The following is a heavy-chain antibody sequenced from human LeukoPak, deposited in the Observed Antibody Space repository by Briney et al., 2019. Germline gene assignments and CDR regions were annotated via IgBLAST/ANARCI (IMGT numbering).Heavy chain of an antibody. D-gene: IGHD6-19*01. V-gene: IGHV1-18*01. Sequence: ASVKVSCKASGYTFTSYGISWVRQAPGQGLEWMGWISAYNGNTNYAQKLQGRVTTTTDTSTSTAYMELRSLRSDDTAVYYCARDGRGAVAGFGADYWGQGTLVTVSS. CDR2: ISAYNGNT. CDR3: ARDGRGAVAGFGADY. J-gene: IGHJ4*02. CDR1: GYTFTSYG.